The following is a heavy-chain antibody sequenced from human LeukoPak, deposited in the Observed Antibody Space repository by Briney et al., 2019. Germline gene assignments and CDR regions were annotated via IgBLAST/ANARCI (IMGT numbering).Heavy chain of an antibody. CDR3: AKRGVVIRVILVGFHKEAYYFDS. D-gene: IGHD3-22*01. CDR2: ISDSGGRT. Sequence: GGSLRLSRAVSGITLSNYSMSWVRQAPGKRLEWVAGISDSGGRTNYADSVKGRFTISRDNPKNTLYLPMNSLRAEDTAVYFCAKRGVVIRVILVGFHKEAYYFDSWGQGALVTVSS. CDR1: GITLSNYS. J-gene: IGHJ4*02. V-gene: IGHV3-23*01.